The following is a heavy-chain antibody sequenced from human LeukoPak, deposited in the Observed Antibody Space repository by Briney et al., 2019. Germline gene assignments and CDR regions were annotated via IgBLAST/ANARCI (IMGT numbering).Heavy chain of an antibody. D-gene: IGHD1-26*01. CDR1: GGSISSSSYY. CDR2: IYYSGST. Sequence: SETLSLTCTVSGGSISSSSYYWGWIRQPPGKGLEWIGSIYYSGSTNYNPSLKSRVTISVDTSKNQFSLKLSSVTAADTAVYYCARRYLIAEFDYWGQGTLVTVSS. V-gene: IGHV4-39*07. CDR3: ARRYLIAEFDY. J-gene: IGHJ4*02.